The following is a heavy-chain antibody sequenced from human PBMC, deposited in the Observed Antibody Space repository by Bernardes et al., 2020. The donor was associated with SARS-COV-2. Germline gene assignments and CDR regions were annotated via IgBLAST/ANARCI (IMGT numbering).Heavy chain of an antibody. Sequence: GESLKISCKGSGYSFTSYWIGWVRQMPGKGLEWMGIIYPGDSDTRYSPSFQGQVTISADKSISTAYLQWSSLKASDTAMYYCARRPTHYYDSSGYSDAFDIWGQGTMVTVSS. CDR3: ARRPTHYYDSSGYSDAFDI. CDR2: IYPGDSDT. D-gene: IGHD3-22*01. CDR1: GYSFTSYW. J-gene: IGHJ3*02. V-gene: IGHV5-51*01.